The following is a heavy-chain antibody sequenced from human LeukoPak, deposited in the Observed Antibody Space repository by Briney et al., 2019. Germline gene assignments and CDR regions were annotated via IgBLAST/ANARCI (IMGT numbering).Heavy chain of an antibody. CDR3: ARSSYSSSSSV. CDR1: GFTFSGFW. V-gene: IGHV3-7*03. J-gene: IGHJ3*01. Sequence: GGSLRLSCAVSGFTFSGFWMSWSRQAPGKGLEWVASINSDGSEGYYADVVKGRFTISRDNAKNSLYLQINSLRVEDTAVYYCARSSYSSSSSVWGQGTMVTVSS. CDR2: INSDGSEG. D-gene: IGHD6-6*01.